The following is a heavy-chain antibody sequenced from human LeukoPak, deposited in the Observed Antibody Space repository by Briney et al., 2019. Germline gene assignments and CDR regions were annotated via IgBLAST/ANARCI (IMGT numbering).Heavy chain of an antibody. CDR3: ARGSDLYYYDSSGQYDH. CDR2: TYTSGST. CDR1: GGSISSYY. Sequence: SETLSLTCTVSGGSISSYYWNWIRQPAGKGLEWIGHTYTSGSTNYNSSLKSRVTMSVDTSKNQFSVKLNSVIAADTAMYYCARGSDLYYYDSSGQYDHWGQGTLVTVSS. D-gene: IGHD3-22*01. V-gene: IGHV4-4*07. J-gene: IGHJ5*02.